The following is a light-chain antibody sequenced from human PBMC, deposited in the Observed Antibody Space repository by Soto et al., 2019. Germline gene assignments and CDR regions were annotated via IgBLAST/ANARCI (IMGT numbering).Light chain of an antibody. CDR1: QTVRTNY. V-gene: IGKV3-20*01. J-gene: IGKJ4*01. CDR3: QQYSDSPLT. CDR2: GAS. Sequence: EIVLTQSPGTLSLSPGERATLSCRASQTVRTNYLAWFQHKPGQAPRLLIYGASSRATGIPDRFSGSGSGKDFTLTINRPEPEDFAVYFCQQYSDSPLTFGGGTKVEIK.